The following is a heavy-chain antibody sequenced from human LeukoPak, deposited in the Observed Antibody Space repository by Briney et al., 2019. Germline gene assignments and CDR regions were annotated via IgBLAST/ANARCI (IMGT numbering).Heavy chain of an antibody. CDR3: AKMVAATRYFDY. CDR2: ISGSGGST. J-gene: IGHJ4*02. Sequence: GGSLRLSCAASGFTFSSYSMNWVRQAPGKGLEWVSAISGSGGSTYYADSVKGRFTISRDNSKNTLYLQMNSLRAEDTAVYYCAKMVAATRYFDYWGQGTLVTVSS. CDR1: GFTFSSYS. D-gene: IGHD2-15*01. V-gene: IGHV3-23*01.